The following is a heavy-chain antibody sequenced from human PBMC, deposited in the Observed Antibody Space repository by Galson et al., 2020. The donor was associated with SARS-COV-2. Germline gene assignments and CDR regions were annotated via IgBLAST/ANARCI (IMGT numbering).Heavy chain of an antibody. V-gene: IGHV3-30-3*01. D-gene: IGHD1-7*01. CDR2: ISYDGSNK. Sequence: GGSLRLSCAASGFTFSSYAMHWVRQAPGKGLEWVAVISYDGSNKYYADSVKGRFTISRDNSKNTLYLQMNSLRAEDTAVYYCAREGWNYEGGLDYWGQGTLVTVSS. CDR1: GFTFSSYA. J-gene: IGHJ4*02. CDR3: AREGWNYEGGLDY.